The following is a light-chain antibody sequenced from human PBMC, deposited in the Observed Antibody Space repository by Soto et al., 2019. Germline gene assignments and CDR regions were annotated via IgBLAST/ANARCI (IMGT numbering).Light chain of an antibody. J-gene: IGKJ1*01. Sequence: EIVMTQSPATLSVSPGERATLSCTASHSVYSNVAWFQQRPGQAPRLLIYRASARATGTPARFSGSGSGTEFTLTITSLQSDDFALYYCQQYQNLWTFGQGTEVEI. CDR2: RAS. CDR3: QQYQNLWT. V-gene: IGKV3-15*01. CDR1: HSVYSN.